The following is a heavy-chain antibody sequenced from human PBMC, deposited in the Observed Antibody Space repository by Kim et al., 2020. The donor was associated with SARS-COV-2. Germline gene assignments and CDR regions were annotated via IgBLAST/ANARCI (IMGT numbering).Heavy chain of an antibody. CDR3: ARGPRGYSYGYVDY. D-gene: IGHD5-18*01. CDR1: GFTFSSYS. V-gene: IGHV3-21*01. J-gene: IGHJ4*02. Sequence: GGSLRLSCAASGFTFSSYSMNWVRQAPGKGLEWVSSISSSSSYIYYADSVKGRFTISRDNAKNSLYLQMNSLRAEDTAVYYCARGPRGYSYGYVDYWGQGPLVTVSS. CDR2: ISSSSSYI.